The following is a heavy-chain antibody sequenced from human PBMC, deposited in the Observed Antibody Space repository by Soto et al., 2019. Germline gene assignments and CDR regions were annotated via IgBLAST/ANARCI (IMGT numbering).Heavy chain of an antibody. Sequence: PSETLSLTCAVYGGSFSGYYWSWIRQPPGKGLEWIGEINHSGSTNYNPSLKSRVTISVDTSKNQFSLKLSSVTAADTAVYYCARGAHIVVVPAGVDYYYMDVWGKGTTVTVSS. V-gene: IGHV4-34*01. CDR3: ARGAHIVVVPAGVDYYYMDV. D-gene: IGHD2-2*01. CDR1: GGSFSGYY. CDR2: INHSGST. J-gene: IGHJ6*03.